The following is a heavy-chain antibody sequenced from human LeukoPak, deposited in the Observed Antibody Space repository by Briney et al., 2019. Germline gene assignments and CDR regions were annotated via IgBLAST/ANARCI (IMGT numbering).Heavy chain of an antibody. D-gene: IGHD3-22*01. J-gene: IGHJ4*02. CDR3: ARVRESMIVVVIDY. Sequence: GASVKVSCKASGYTFTSCGISWVRQAPGQGLEWMGWISAYNGNTNYAQKLQGRVTMTTDTSTSTAYMELRSLRSDDTAVYYCARVRESMIVVVIDYWGQGTLVTVSS. CDR2: ISAYNGNT. CDR1: GYTFTSCG. V-gene: IGHV1-18*01.